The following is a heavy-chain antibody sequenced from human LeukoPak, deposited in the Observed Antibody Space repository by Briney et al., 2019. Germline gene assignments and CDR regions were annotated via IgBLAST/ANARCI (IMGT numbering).Heavy chain of an antibody. Sequence: GGSLRLSCAASGFTFSSYNMNWVRQAPGKGLEWVSSISSTSRSYIYYADSVKGRFTISRDNAKNSLYLQMNSLRAEDTAVYYCARDGSSNSYGYFPNDYWGQGTLVTVSS. D-gene: IGHD5-18*01. V-gene: IGHV3-21*01. CDR1: GFTFSSYN. CDR3: ARDGSSNSYGYFPNDY. CDR2: ISSTSRSYI. J-gene: IGHJ4*02.